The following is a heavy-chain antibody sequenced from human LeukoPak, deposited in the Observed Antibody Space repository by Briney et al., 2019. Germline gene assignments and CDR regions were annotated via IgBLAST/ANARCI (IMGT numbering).Heavy chain of an antibody. J-gene: IGHJ6*03. V-gene: IGHV3-30*04. CDR1: GFTFSRYA. CDR3: SRDGAARLLRYYYYMDL. D-gene: IGHD6-6*01. Sequence: PGRSLRLSCAASGFTFSRYAMHWVRQAPGMGLAWVAVTSDDGRNEYYLESVKGRFTISRDNSNNTQFLEMNSLRPEDTAVYYCSRDGAARLLRYYYYMDLWGKGTTVTVSS. CDR2: TSDDGRNE.